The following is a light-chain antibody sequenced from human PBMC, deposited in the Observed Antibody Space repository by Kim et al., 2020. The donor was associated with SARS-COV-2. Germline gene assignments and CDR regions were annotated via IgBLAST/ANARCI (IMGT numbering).Light chain of an antibody. CDR1: QIISSW. CDR3: QQYKSYPLT. CDR2: KAS. Sequence: ASVGDRVTITGRASQIISSWLDWYQQKPGRAPKLLIYKASRLESGVPSRFSGSGSGTEFNLTISSLQPDDFATYYCQQYKSYPLTFGGGTKVDIK. V-gene: IGKV1-5*03. J-gene: IGKJ4*01.